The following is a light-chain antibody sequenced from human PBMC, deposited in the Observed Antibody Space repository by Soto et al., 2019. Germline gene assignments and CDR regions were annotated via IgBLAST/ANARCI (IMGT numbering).Light chain of an antibody. J-gene: IGKJ4*01. CDR2: GAS. Sequence: EIVLTQSPGTLSLSPGERATLSCRASQSVSSSYLAWYQQKPGQAPRLLIYGASSRATGIPDRFSGSGSGTDFTLTISRLEPEDFATYYCQQYNSLLTFGGGTKVDIK. CDR1: QSVSSSY. V-gene: IGKV3-20*01. CDR3: QQYNSLLT.